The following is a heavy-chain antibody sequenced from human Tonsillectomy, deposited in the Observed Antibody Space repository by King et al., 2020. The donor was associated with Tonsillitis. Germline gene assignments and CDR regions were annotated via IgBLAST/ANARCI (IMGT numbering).Heavy chain of an antibody. CDR3: AKADSSGCLDY. CDR2: ISYDGSNK. Sequence: VQLVESGGGVVQPGRSLRLSCAASGFTFSSYGMHWVRQAPGKGLEWVAVISYDGSNKYYADSVKGRFTISRDNSKNTLYLQMNSLRAEDTAVYYCAKADSSGCLDYWGQGTLVTVSS. J-gene: IGHJ4*02. D-gene: IGHD6-19*01. CDR1: GFTFSSYG. V-gene: IGHV3-30*18.